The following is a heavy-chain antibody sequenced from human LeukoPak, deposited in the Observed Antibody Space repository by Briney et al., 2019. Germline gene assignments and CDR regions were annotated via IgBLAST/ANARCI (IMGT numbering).Heavy chain of an antibody. CDR2: ISGSGGST. D-gene: IGHD3-10*01. CDR3: AKLGDYYGSGSYYFDY. Sequence: GGTLRLSCAASGFTFSSYAMSWVRQAPGKGLEWVSAISGSGGSTYYADSAKGRFTISRDNSKNTLYLQVNSLRAEDTAVYYCAKLGDYYGSGSYYFDYWGQGTLVTVSS. CDR1: GFTFSSYA. V-gene: IGHV3-23*01. J-gene: IGHJ4*02.